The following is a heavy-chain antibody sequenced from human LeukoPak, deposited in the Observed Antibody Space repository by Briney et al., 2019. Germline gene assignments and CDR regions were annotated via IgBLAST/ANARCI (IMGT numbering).Heavy chain of an antibody. D-gene: IGHD2-2*01. Sequence: ASVKVSCRASGYTFTSYDINWVRQATGQGLEWMGWMNPNSGNTGYAQKFQGRVTMTRNTSISTAYMELSSLRSEDTAVYYCARGVYCSSTSCYSFYYYYYYMDVWGKGTTVTISS. CDR1: GYTFTSYD. CDR3: ARGVYCSSTSCYSFYYYYYYMDV. V-gene: IGHV1-8*01. J-gene: IGHJ6*03. CDR2: MNPNSGNT.